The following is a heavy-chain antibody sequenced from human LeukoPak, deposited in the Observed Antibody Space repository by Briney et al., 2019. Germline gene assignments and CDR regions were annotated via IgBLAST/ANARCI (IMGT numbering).Heavy chain of an antibody. D-gene: IGHD5-18*01. J-gene: IGHJ4*02. CDR1: GGSISSSSYY. V-gene: IGHV4-39*01. Sequence: PSETLSLTCTVSGGSISSSSYYWGWIRQPPGKGLEWFGCIYYSGSPYYNPSLKSRVTISVDTSKNQLSLKLSSVTAADTAVYYYAATAQLWFNLYDHWGQGTLVTVSS. CDR3: AATAQLWFNLYDH. CDR2: IYYSGSP.